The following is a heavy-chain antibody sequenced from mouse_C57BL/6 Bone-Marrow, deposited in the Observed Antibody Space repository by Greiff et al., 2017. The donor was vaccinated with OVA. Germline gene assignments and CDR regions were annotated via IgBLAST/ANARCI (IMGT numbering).Heavy chain of an antibody. CDR2: INPNYGTT. CDR1: GYSFTDYN. CDR3: ANFITTVVPFAMDY. V-gene: IGHV1-39*01. J-gene: IGHJ4*01. Sequence: VQLKQSGPELVKPGASVKISCKASGYSFTDYNMNWVKQSNGKSLEWIGVINPNYGTTSYNQKFKGKATLTVDQSSSTAYMQLNSLTSEDSAVYYCANFITTVVPFAMDYWGQGTSVTVSS. D-gene: IGHD1-1*01.